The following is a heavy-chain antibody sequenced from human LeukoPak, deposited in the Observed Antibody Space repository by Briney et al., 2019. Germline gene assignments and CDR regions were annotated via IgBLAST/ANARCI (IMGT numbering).Heavy chain of an antibody. V-gene: IGHV4-39*01. CDR1: GGSISSSSYY. CDR3: ARRKDYDSSGYPFDY. Sequence: SETLSLTCTVSGGSISSSSYYWGWIRQPPGKGLEWIGSIYYSGSTYYNPSLKSRVTISVDTSKNQFSLKLSSVTAADTAVYRCARRKDYDSSGYPFDYWGQGTLVTVSS. J-gene: IGHJ4*02. D-gene: IGHD3-22*01. CDR2: IYYSGST.